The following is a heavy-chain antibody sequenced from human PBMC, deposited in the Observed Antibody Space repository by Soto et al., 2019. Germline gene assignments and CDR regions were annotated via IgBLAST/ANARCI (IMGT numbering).Heavy chain of an antibody. CDR2: INHSGST. CDR1: GGSFSGYY. D-gene: IGHD3-9*01. J-gene: IGHJ4*02. CDR3: ARGIRRHYDILTGYYANDY. Sequence: QVQLQQWGAGLLKPSETLSLTCAVYGGSFSGYYWSWIRQPPGKGREWSGEINHSGSTNYNPSLKSRVTISVDTSKNQFSLKLSSVTAADTAVYYCARGIRRHYDILTGYYANDYWGQGTLVTVSS. V-gene: IGHV4-34*01.